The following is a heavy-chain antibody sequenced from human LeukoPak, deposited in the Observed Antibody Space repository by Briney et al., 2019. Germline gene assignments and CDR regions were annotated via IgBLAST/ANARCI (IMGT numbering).Heavy chain of an antibody. CDR3: ARTIVGATPFDY. Sequence: ASVKVSCKASGYTFTGYYMHWVRQAPGQGLEWTGWINPNSGGTNYAQKFQGRVTMTRDTSISTAYMELSRLRSDDTAVYYCARTIVGATPFDYWGQGTLVTVSS. V-gene: IGHV1-2*02. J-gene: IGHJ4*02. CDR1: GYTFTGYY. D-gene: IGHD1-26*01. CDR2: INPNSGGT.